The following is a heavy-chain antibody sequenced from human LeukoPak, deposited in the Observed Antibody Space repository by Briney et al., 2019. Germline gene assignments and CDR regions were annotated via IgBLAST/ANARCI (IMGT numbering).Heavy chain of an antibody. CDR2: IYYSGST. CDR1: GGSMRSYY. J-gene: IGHJ3*02. Sequence: KSSETLSLTCTVSGGSMRSYYWSWFRQPPGKGLEWIGYIYYSGSTSYNPSLESRVTISVDTSKNQFSLKLSSVTAADTAVYYCARSDSYGRDAFDIWGQGTMVTVSS. D-gene: IGHD5-18*01. CDR3: ARSDSYGRDAFDI. V-gene: IGHV4-59*12.